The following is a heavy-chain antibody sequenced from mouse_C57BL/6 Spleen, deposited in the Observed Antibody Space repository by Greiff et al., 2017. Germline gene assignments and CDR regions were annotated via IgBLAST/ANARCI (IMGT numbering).Heavy chain of an antibody. CDR3: ERPRGYGSIFFDY. Sequence: EVKLVESGGGLVKPGGSLKLSCAASGFTFSDYGMHWVRQAPEKGLEWVAYISSGSSTIYYADTVKGRFTISRDNAKNTRFLQITSRRTEDTAMYYVERPRGYGSIFFDYWGQGTTLTVSS. V-gene: IGHV5-17*01. D-gene: IGHD1-1*01. CDR2: ISSGSSTI. CDR1: GFTFSDYG. J-gene: IGHJ2*01.